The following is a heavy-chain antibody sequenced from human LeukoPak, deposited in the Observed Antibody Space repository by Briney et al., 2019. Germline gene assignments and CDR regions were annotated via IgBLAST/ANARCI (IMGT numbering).Heavy chain of an antibody. Sequence: GSLRLSCAASGFTFSAYFLHWVRQAPGKGLEWVADIPSDGSHTFYAEPVKGRFTISRDNSKNTLYLQMNSLRAEDTAVYFCARERQDTVLHSGAFDIWGQGTMVTVSS. V-gene: IGHV3-30-3*01. J-gene: IGHJ3*02. D-gene: IGHD2-21*01. CDR2: IPSDGSHT. CDR1: GFTFSAYF. CDR3: ARERQDTVLHSGAFDI.